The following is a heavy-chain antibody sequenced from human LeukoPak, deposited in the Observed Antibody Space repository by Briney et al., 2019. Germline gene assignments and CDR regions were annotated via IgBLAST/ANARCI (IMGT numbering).Heavy chain of an antibody. CDR1: GFTFSSYW. D-gene: IGHD3-10*01. V-gene: IGHV3-7*01. J-gene: IGHJ4*02. CDR2: IKQDGSEK. Sequence: PGGSLRLSCAASGFTFSSYWMSWVRQAPGKGLEWVANIKQDGSEKYYVDSVKGRFTISRDNAKNSLYLQMNSLRAEDTAVYYCAREVVFDYGSGSVFDYWGQGTLVTVSS. CDR3: AREVVFDYGSGSVFDY.